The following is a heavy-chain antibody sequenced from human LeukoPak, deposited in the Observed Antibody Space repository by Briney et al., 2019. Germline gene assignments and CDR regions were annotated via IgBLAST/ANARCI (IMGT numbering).Heavy chain of an antibody. Sequence: SETLSLTCTVSGGSISSGGYYWSWIRQPPGKGLEWIGYIYHSGSTYYNPSLKSRVTISVDRSKNQFSLKLSSATAADTAVYYCARESRGYSGYDPYPLYWGQGTLVTVSS. D-gene: IGHD5-12*01. J-gene: IGHJ4*02. CDR1: GGSISSGGYY. CDR2: IYHSGST. CDR3: ARESRGYSGYDPYPLY. V-gene: IGHV4-30-2*01.